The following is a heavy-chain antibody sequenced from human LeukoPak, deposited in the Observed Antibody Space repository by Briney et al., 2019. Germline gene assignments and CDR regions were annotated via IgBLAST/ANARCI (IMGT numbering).Heavy chain of an antibody. CDR3: ARDHFDFWSGYSATYFDY. V-gene: IGHV1-2*02. CDR1: GYTFTGYY. Sequence: GASVKVSCTASGYTFTGYYMHWVRHAPGQGLEWMGWINHNSGGTNYAQKFQGRVTMTRDPSISTAYMELSRLSSDDTAVYYCARDHFDFWSGYSATYFDYWGQGTLVTVSS. J-gene: IGHJ4*02. D-gene: IGHD3-3*01. CDR2: INHNSGGT.